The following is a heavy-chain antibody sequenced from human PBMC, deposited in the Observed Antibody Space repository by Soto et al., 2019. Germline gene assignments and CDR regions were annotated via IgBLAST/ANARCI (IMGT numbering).Heavy chain of an antibody. Sequence: SETLSLTCIVSGGSISSDYWSWIRQPPGEGLEGFGYIDYSGSTNYNSGSTNYNPSRKSRVSISVDASKNQFSLKLTSVTAADRAVSYRARDRYRTSTTRGIAGVGYWGQGTVVTVCS. CDR2: IDYSGSTNYNSGST. J-gene: IGHJ4*02. CDR3: ARDRYRTSTTRGIAGVGY. CDR1: GGSISSDY. V-gene: IGHV4-59*01. D-gene: IGHD2-2*01.